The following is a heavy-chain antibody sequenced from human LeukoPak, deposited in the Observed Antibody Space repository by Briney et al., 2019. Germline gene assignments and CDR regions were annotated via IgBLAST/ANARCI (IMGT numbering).Heavy chain of an antibody. D-gene: IGHD1-26*01. CDR3: ARDLRYSGSSYYFDY. V-gene: IGHV1-18*01. J-gene: IGHJ4*02. Sequence: ASVKVSCKASGYTFTSYGISWVRQAPGQGLEWMGWISAYNGNTNYAQKLQDRVTMTTDTSTSTAYMELRSLRSDDTAVYYCARDLRYSGSSYYFDYWGQGTLVTVSS. CDR2: ISAYNGNT. CDR1: GYTFTSYG.